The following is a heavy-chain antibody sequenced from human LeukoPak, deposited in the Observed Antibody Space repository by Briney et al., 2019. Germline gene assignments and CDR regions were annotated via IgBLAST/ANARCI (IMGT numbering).Heavy chain of an antibody. V-gene: IGHV3-23*01. J-gene: IGHJ5*02. CDR1: GFTFSSYA. Sequence: GGSLRLSCAASGFTFSSYAMSWVRQAPGKGLEWVSAISGSGGSTYYADSVKGRFTISRDNSKNTLYLHMNSLRAEDTAVYYCAKTGGWSPSSNWFDPWGQGTLVTVSS. D-gene: IGHD3-16*01. CDR2: ISGSGGST. CDR3: AKTGGWSPSSNWFDP.